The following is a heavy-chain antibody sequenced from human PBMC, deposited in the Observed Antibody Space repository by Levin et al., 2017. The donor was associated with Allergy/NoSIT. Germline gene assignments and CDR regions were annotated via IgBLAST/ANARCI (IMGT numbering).Heavy chain of an antibody. D-gene: IGHD5-12*01. CDR1: GGSFSGYY. J-gene: IGHJ4*02. V-gene: IGHV4-34*01. CDR2: INHSGST. Sequence: RPSETLSLTCAVYGGSFSGYYWSWIRQPPGKGLEWIGEINHSGSTNYNPSLKSRVTISVDTSKNQFSLKLSSVTAADTAVYYCARARAIVATIAAPQKYYFDYWGQGTLVTVSS. CDR3: ARARAIVATIAAPQKYYFDY.